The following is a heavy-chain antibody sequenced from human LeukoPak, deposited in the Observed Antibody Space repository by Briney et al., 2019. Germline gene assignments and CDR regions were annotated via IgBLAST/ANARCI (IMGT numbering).Heavy chain of an antibody. Sequence: ASVKVSCKASGYTFTSYGISWVRQAPGQGLEWMGWISAYNGNTNYAQKLQGRVTMTTDTSTSTAYMELRSLRSDDTAVYYCARASCSVGSCQSYFDYWGQGTLVTVSS. D-gene: IGHD2-15*01. CDR2: ISAYNGNT. CDR3: ARASCSVGSCQSYFDY. CDR1: GYTFTSYG. V-gene: IGHV1-18*01. J-gene: IGHJ4*02.